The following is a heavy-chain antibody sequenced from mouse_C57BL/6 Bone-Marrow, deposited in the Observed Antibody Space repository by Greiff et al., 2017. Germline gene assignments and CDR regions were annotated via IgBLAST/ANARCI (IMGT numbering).Heavy chain of an antibody. CDR3: ARNLYYGSSYWYYAMDY. CDR1: GYTFTDYY. V-gene: IGHV1-76*01. CDR2: IYPGSGNT. J-gene: IGHJ4*01. Sequence: QVQLQQSGAELVRPGASVKLSCKASGYTFTDYYINWVKQRPGQGLEWIARIYPGSGNTYYNEKFKGKATLTAEKSSSTAYMQLSSLTSEDSAVYFGARNLYYGSSYWYYAMDYWGQGTSVTVSS. D-gene: IGHD1-1*01.